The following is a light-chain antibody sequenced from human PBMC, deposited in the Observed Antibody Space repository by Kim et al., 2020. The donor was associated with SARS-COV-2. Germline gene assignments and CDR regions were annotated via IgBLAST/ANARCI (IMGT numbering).Light chain of an antibody. Sequence: SSELTQDPAVSVALGQTVRITCQGDSLRSYYASWYQQTPGQAPVLVIYGKNNRPAGIPDRFSGSSAGNTASLTNTGAQAEDEADYYCNSRDSSGNHWVFGGGTELTVL. V-gene: IGLV3-19*01. CDR3: NSRDSSGNHWV. CDR1: SLRSYY. J-gene: IGLJ3*02. CDR2: GKN.